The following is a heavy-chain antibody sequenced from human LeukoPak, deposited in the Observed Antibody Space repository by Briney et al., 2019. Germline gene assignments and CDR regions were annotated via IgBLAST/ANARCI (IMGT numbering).Heavy chain of an antibody. CDR3: ARDALGRRAFDI. CDR2: INHGGST. D-gene: IGHD3-10*01. Sequence: SETLSLTCAVYGGSFSGYYWSWIRQPPGKGRAWIGEINHGGSTNYNPSLKSRVTISIDTSKNQFSLKLTSVTAADTAVYYCARDALGRRAFDIWGQGTMVTVS. J-gene: IGHJ3*02. V-gene: IGHV4-34*01. CDR1: GGSFSGYY.